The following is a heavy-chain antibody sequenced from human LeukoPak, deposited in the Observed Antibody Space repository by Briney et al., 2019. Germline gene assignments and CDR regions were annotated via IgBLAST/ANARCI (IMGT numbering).Heavy chain of an antibody. D-gene: IGHD5-18*01. CDR2: INHSGST. CDR1: GGSLSGYY. V-gene: IGHV4-34*01. Sequence: SETLSLTCAVYGGSLSGYYWSWIRQPPGKGLEWIGEINHSGSTNYNPSLKSRVTISVDTSKNQFSLKLSSVTAADTAVYYCASDNTAMFDWGQGTLVTVSS. CDR3: ASDNTAMFD. J-gene: IGHJ4*02.